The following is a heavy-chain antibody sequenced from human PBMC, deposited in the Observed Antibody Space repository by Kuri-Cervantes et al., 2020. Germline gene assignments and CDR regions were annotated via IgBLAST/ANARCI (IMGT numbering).Heavy chain of an antibody. Sequence: LSLTCAASGFTFSSYGMHWVRQAPGKGLEWVAVIWYDGSNKYYADSVKGRFTISRDNSKNTLYLQMNSLRAEDTAVYYCARDFGDNWNYFAYYGMDVWGQGTTVTVSS. V-gene: IGHV3-33*01. CDR1: GFTFSSYG. D-gene: IGHD1-7*01. J-gene: IGHJ6*02. CDR2: IWYDGSNK. CDR3: ARDFGDNWNYFAYYGMDV.